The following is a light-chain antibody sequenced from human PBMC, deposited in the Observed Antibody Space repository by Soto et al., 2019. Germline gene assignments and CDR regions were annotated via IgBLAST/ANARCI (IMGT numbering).Light chain of an antibody. CDR1: QNVYNN. Sequence: EIAMTQSPATLSVSPGEVATLSCKASQNVYNNFAWYQQRPGQPPRLLIYDASTRATGISARFSGSGYGTEFTLTISSLQSEDFAVYFCQQCRNWPLTFGGGTKVEIK. CDR3: QQCRNWPLT. J-gene: IGKJ4*01. CDR2: DAS. V-gene: IGKV3-15*01.